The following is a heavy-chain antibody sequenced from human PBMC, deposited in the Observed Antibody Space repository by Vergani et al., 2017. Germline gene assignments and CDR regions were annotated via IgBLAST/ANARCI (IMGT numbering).Heavy chain of an antibody. CDR2: ISWNSGSI. J-gene: IGHJ3*01. V-gene: IGHV3-9*01. CDR1: GFTFDDYA. Sequence: EVQLVESGGGLVQPGRSLRLSCAASGFTFDDYAMHWVRQAPGKGLEWVSGISWNSGSIGYADSVKGRFTISRDNAKNSLYLQMNSLRAEDTAVYYCARGGVVGSTGRTFEFWGQGTTVTVSS. CDR3: ARGGVVGSTGRTFEF. D-gene: IGHD1-26*01.